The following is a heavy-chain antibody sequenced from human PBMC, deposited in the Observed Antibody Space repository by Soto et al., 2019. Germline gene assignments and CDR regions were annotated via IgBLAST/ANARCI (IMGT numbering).Heavy chain of an antibody. J-gene: IGHJ6*02. CDR3: APLSVSLSGPYGIHV. D-gene: IGHD2-15*01. Sequence: XETLSLTCSVAGYSVTSSDYYWAWIRQPPGKGLEWIGSMFYSGLTYYNPSLKSRVTLSVDTSKNQFSVRLNSVTAADTAVYYCAPLSVSLSGPYGIHVWGQGTTVTVSS. CDR2: MFYSGLT. V-gene: IGHV4-39*01. CDR1: GYSVTSSDYY.